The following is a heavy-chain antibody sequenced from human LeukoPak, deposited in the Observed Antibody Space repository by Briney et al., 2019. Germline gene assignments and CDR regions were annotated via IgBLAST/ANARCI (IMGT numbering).Heavy chain of an antibody. V-gene: IGHV3-20*04. J-gene: IGHJ4*02. CDR1: GFSFDDYG. CDR3: AREGYATLGDFDY. D-gene: IGHD2-8*01. Sequence: GGSLRLSCEASGFSFDDYGMSWVRQAPGEGLEWVSGINWNGGTAGYADSVKGRFTISRDNAKNSLYLQMNSLRAEDTAVYYCAREGYATLGDFDYWGQGTLVTVSS. CDR2: INWNGGTA.